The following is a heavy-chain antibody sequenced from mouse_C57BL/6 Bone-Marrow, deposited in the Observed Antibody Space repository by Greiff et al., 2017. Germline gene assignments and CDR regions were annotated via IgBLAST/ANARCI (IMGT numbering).Heavy chain of an antibody. CDR3: ARGDYGGSPVAD. Sequence: QVQLQQSGPELVRPGASVKISCKAPGYTFTSHWMQWVRQRPGQGLEWIGEIFPGSGSTSYNEKFKGKATLTVDTSSSTAYMQLSSLTSEDSAVYFWARGDYGGSPVADWGQGNVVSVSA. V-gene: IGHV1-56*01. CDR1: GYTFTSHW. D-gene: IGHD1-1*01. CDR2: IFPGSGST. J-gene: IGHJ3*01.